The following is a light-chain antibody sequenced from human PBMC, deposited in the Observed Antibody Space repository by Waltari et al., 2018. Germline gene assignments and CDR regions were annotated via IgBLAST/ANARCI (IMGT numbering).Light chain of an antibody. V-gene: IGLV2-18*02. CDR2: AVS. CDR3: CSYRSRSTLV. Sequence: QSALTQPPSVSKSLGQSVTISCTGTSSDIGGFYGVSWYHPHSGTAPNLLIYAVSKRPSGVPDRFSGSKSGNTASLTICGLQAEDEADYYCCSYRSRSTLVFGGGTRLTVL. CDR1: SSDIGGFYG. J-gene: IGLJ2*01.